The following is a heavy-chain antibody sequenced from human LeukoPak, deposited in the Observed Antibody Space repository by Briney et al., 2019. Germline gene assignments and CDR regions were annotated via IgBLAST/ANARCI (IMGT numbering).Heavy chain of an antibody. CDR3: ARDQNTRSSRYYSYMDV. V-gene: IGHV4-59*01. CDR2: FCSSGTP. Sequence: PSETLSLTCTGSGGSIRSFCWTWIRQTSGKGLDGIGHFCSSGTPTYNPSLQSRVTMSLDASKNEFSLKLRSVTAADTAMYYCARDQNTRSSRYYSYMDVWGKGTTVTVSS. CDR1: GGSIRSFC. D-gene: IGHD3-16*01. J-gene: IGHJ6*03.